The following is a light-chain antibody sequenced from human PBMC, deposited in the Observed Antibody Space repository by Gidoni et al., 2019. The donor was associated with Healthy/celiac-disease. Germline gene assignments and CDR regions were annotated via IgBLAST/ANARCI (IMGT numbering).Light chain of an antibody. Sequence: DIQMNQSPSSLSASVGDRVTITCRASQGISNSLAWYQQKPGTAPKLLLYAASRLESGVPSRFSGSGSGTDYTLTISSLQPEDFATYYCEQYYSTPPTFGQGTKLEIK. CDR1: QGISNS. CDR2: AAS. V-gene: IGKV1-NL1*01. J-gene: IGKJ2*01. CDR3: EQYYSTPPT.